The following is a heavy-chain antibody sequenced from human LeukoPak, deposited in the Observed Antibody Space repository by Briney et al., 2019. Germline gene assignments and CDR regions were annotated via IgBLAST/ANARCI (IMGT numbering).Heavy chain of an antibody. CDR2: INPNSGGT. CDR3: AIFPYYYDSSGPYYYYYYMDV. D-gene: IGHD3-22*01. V-gene: IGHV1-2*02. Sequence: ASVKVSCKASGYTFTGYYMHWVRQAPGQGLEWMGWINPNSGGTNYAQKFQGRVTMTRDTSISTAYMELSRLRSDDTAVYYCAIFPYYYDSSGPYYYYYYMDVLGKGTTVTVSS. J-gene: IGHJ6*03. CDR1: GYTFTGYY.